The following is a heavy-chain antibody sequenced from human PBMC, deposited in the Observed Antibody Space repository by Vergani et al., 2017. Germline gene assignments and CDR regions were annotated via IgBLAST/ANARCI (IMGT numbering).Heavy chain of an antibody. Sequence: QVQLVQSGAEVKKPGASMKVSCKASGYTFTSYGISWVRQAPGQGLEWVGWISAYNGNTNYAQKLQGRVTLTTDASTRTAYMELRSLVSDDTAVYYCAGDSSGRYHYYYCMDVWGKGTTVTVSS. CDR1: GYTFTSYG. V-gene: IGHV1-18*01. D-gene: IGHD6-25*01. CDR2: ISAYNGNT. J-gene: IGHJ6*03. CDR3: AGDSSGRYHYYYCMDV.